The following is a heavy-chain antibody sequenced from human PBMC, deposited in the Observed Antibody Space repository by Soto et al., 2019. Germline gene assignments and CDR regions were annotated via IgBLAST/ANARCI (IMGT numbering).Heavy chain of an antibody. V-gene: IGHV3-30-3*01. D-gene: IGHD2-21*02. CDR3: ARAYCGGDCSLGLVY. CDR2: IAYEGSKE. Sequence: QVQLVESGGGVVQPGRSLRLSWAASGFTFRSYAMRWVRQAPGKGLEWVALIAYEGSKEYYADSVKDRFTISRDNSKNTLYLQMSSLRAEDTAVYYCARAYCGGDCSLGLVYWGQGTLVTVSS. J-gene: IGHJ4*02. CDR1: GFTFRSYA.